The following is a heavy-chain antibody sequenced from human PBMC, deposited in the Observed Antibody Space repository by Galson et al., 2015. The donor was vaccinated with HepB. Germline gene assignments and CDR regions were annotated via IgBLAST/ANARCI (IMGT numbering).Heavy chain of an antibody. D-gene: IGHD3-22*01. CDR1: GGSISNYY. CDR2: IYFNGGT. V-gene: IGHV4-59*08. Sequence: SETLSLTCTVSGGSISNYYWSWIRQPPGKGLEWIGYIYFNGGTDYNPSLKSRLTMSVDSSKNQFSLKLTSVTAADTAVYYCARMDSSGFVYYFDYWGQGRLVTVSS. CDR3: ARMDSSGFVYYFDY. J-gene: IGHJ4*02.